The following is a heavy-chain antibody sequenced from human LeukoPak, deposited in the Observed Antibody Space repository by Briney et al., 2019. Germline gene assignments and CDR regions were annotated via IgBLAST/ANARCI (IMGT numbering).Heavy chain of an antibody. CDR1: GFTFSSYG. CDR2: IWYDGSNK. D-gene: IGHD1-26*01. V-gene: IGHV3-33*06. J-gene: IGHJ4*02. CDR3: AKDTGLVGATRYYFDY. Sequence: GRSLRLSCAASGFTFSSYGMHWVRQAPGKGLEWVAVIWYDGSNKYYADSVKGRCTISRDNSQNTLYLQMNSLRVEDTAVYYCAKDTGLVGATRYYFDYWGQGTLVTVSS.